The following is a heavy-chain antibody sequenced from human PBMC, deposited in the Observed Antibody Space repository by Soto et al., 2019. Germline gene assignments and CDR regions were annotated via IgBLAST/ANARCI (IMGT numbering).Heavy chain of an antibody. D-gene: IGHD6-13*01. CDR1: GFTFSSYA. Sequence: QVQLVESGGGVVQPGRSLRLSCAAFGFTFSSYAMHWVRQAPGKGLEWVAVISYEGSNKYYADSVKGRFTISRDNSKNRLYLKMNSLRSEDKDVYYCARALHPGYSSSRLFYYWGQGTLVTVSS. CDR3: ARALHPGYSSSRLFYY. CDR2: ISYEGSNK. V-gene: IGHV3-30-3*01. J-gene: IGHJ4*02.